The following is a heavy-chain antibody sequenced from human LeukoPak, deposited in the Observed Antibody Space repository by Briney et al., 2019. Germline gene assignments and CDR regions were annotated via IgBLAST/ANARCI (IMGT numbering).Heavy chain of an antibody. V-gene: IGHV1-46*01. CDR3: ARAPEEQGFDY. CDR2: INPSGGST. Sequence: APVKVSCKASGYTFTSYYMHWERQAPGQGLEGMGIINPSGGSTSYAQKFQGRVTMIRDTSTSTVYMELSSLRSEDTAVYYCARAPEEQGFDYWGQGTLVTVSS. CDR1: GYTFTSYY. D-gene: IGHD1-14*01. J-gene: IGHJ4*02.